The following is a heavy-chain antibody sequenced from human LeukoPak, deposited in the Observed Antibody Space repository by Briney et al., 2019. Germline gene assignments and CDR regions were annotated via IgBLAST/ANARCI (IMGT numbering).Heavy chain of an antibody. CDR2: INHSGST. CDR1: GGSFSGYY. J-gene: IGHJ4*02. V-gene: IGHV4-34*01. CDR3: ARCPSYYLFDY. Sequence: PSETLSLTCAVYGGSFSGYYWSWIRQPPGKGLEWIGEINHSGSTNYNPSLKSRVTISVDTYKNQFSLKLSSVTAADTAVYYCARCPSYYLFDYWGQGTLVTVSS. D-gene: IGHD3-10*01.